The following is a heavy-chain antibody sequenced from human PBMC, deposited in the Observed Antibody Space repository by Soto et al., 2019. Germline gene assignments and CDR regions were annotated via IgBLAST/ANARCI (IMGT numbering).Heavy chain of an antibody. D-gene: IGHD6-13*01. V-gene: IGHV3-33*01. CDR3: ARDRGIAAAGCYY. CDR2: IWYDGSNK. J-gene: IGHJ4*02. CDR1: GFTFSSYG. Sequence: GESLKISCAASGFTFSSYGMHWVRQAPGKGLEWVAVIWYDGSNKYYADSVKGRFTISRDNSKNTLYLQMNSLRAEDTAVYYCARDRGIAAAGCYYWGQGTLVTVSS.